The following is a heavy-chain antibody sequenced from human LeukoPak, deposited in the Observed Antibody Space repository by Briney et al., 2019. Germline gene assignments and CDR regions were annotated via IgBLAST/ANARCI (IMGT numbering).Heavy chain of an antibody. CDR2: ISGSGAST. CDR3: AKEAVGPYAFDI. D-gene: IGHD6-19*01. V-gene: IGHV3-23*01. J-gene: IGHJ3*02. Sequence: GGSLRLSCAASGFTFSSYAMSWVRQAPGKGLEWVSGISGSGASTYYADSVKGRFTISRDNSENTLYLQMNSLRAEDTAVYYCAKEAVGPYAFDIWGQGTMATVSS. CDR1: GFTFSSYA.